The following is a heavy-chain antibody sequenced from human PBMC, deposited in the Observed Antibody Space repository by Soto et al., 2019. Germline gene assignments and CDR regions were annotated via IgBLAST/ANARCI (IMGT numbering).Heavy chain of an antibody. J-gene: IGHJ3*02. CDR2: IYPGDSDT. CDR3: ARSGTYYYDSSGYYSRDAFDI. V-gene: IGHV5-51*01. D-gene: IGHD3-22*01. Sequence: PGESLKISCKGSGYSFTSYWIGWVRQMPGKGLEWMGIIYPGDSDTRYSPSFQGQVTISADKSISTAYLQWSSLKASDTAMYYCARSGTYYYDSSGYYSRDAFDIWGQGIMVTVSS. CDR1: GYSFTSYW.